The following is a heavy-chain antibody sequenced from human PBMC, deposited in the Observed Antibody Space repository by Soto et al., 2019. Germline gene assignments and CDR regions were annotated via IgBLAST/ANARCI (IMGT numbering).Heavy chain of an antibody. D-gene: IGHD1-26*01. V-gene: IGHV4-34*01. Sequence: SETLSLTCAVYGGSFSGYYWSWIRQPPGKGLEWIGEINHSGSTNYNPSLKSRVTISVDTSKNQFSLKLSSVAAADTAVYYCARGGRYSGSYYYYYYGMDVWGQGTTVTVSS. J-gene: IGHJ6*02. CDR3: ARGGRYSGSYYYYYYGMDV. CDR2: INHSGST. CDR1: GGSFSGYY.